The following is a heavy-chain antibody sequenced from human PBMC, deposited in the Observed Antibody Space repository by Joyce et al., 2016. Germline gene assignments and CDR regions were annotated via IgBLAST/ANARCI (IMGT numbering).Heavy chain of an antibody. D-gene: IGHD3-22*01. CDR2: IIPIFGTP. V-gene: IGHV1-69*06. Sequence: QVQLVQSGAEVKKPGSSVKVSCKTSGGTFSRFAFSWVRQAPGQGLEWMGMIIPIFGTPQYAQTFQGRVTIAADKSVSTAYMELSSLRSEDTAIYYCASSLIVVGYFDYWGQGTLVTVSS. CDR1: GGTFSRFA. CDR3: ASSLIVVGYFDY. J-gene: IGHJ4*02.